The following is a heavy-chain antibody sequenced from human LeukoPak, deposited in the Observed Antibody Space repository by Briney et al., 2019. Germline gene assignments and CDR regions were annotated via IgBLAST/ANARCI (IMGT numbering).Heavy chain of an antibody. CDR1: GFTFNGYS. J-gene: IGHJ4*02. D-gene: IGHD6-19*01. V-gene: IGHV3-21*01. Sequence: PGGSLRLSCAASGFTFNGYSMNWVRQVPGKGLEWVSSISSSSSYIYYADSVKGRFTISRDNAENSLYLQMNSLRAEDTAVYYCARDHGSSGWSPNDYWGQGTLVTVSS. CDR3: ARDHGSSGWSPNDY. CDR2: ISSSSSYI.